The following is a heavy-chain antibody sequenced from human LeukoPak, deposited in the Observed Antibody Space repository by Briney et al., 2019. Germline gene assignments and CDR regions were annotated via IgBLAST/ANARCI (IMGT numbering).Heavy chain of an antibody. J-gene: IGHJ4*02. CDR1: GYSFTSYW. D-gene: IGHD6-19*01. CDR2: IYPGDSDT. V-gene: IGHV5-51*01. Sequence: GESLKFSCKGSGYSFTSYWIGWVRQMPGKGLEWMGIIYPGDSDTRYSPSFQGQVTISADKSISTAYLQWSSLKASDTAMYYCARGTLYSGWSYYFDYWGQGSQVTVSS. CDR3: ARGTLYSGWSYYFDY.